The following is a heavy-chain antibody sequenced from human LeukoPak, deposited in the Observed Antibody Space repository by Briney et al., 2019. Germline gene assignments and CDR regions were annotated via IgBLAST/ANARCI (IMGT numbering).Heavy chain of an antibody. D-gene: IGHD3-22*01. Sequence: PGGSLRLSCAVSGFTFGSFGMNWVRQAPGKGLEWVSAISRSSSYISYADSVKGRFTISRDNAKNSLYLQVNSLRAEDTAVYYCARDQCSYDSSGHHSCYFDYWGQGTLVTVSS. CDR2: ISRSSSYI. CDR1: GFTFGSFG. V-gene: IGHV3-21*03. CDR3: ARDQCSYDSSGHHSCYFDY. J-gene: IGHJ4*02.